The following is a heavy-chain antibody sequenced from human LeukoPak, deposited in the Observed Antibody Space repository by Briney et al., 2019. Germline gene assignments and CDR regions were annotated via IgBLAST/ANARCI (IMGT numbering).Heavy chain of an antibody. J-gene: IGHJ4*02. Sequence: GGSLRLSCTVSGFTVSSNSMSWVRQAPGKGLEWVPFIYSGTIHYSDSVKGRFTISRDNSKNTLYLQMNSLRAEDTAVYYCAKDTYYDFWSGYSQPDYWGQGTLVTVSS. CDR3: AKDTYYDFWSGYSQPDY. CDR2: IYSGTI. D-gene: IGHD3-3*01. V-gene: IGHV3-53*01. CDR1: GFTVSSNS.